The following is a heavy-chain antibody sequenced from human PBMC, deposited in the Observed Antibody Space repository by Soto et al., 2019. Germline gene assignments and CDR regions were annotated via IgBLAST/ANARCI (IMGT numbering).Heavy chain of an antibody. J-gene: IGHJ4*02. CDR3: AREAEPDYGDYGVDY. V-gene: IGHV1-3*01. CDR1: GYTFTSYA. CDR2: INAGNGNT. D-gene: IGHD4-17*01. Sequence: ASVKVSCKASGYTFTSYAMHWVRQAPGQRLEWMGWINAGNGNTKYSQKFQGRVTITRDTSASTAYMELSSLRSEDTAVYYCAREAEPDYGDYGVDYWGQGTLVTVSS.